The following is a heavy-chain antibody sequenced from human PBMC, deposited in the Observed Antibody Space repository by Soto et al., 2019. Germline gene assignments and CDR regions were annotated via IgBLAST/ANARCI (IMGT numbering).Heavy chain of an antibody. Sequence: QLQLLESGPGLVKPSETLSLTCTVSGGSVSNNSYYWGWIRQPPGKRLEWIGSVYYSGSAYYNPSLKSRLTISVDTSMNHFSLKLSSVTAADTAIYYCARRPLVRGIIPYYFDYWGQATLVTVSS. CDR2: VYYSGSA. V-gene: IGHV4-39*02. CDR1: GGSVSNNSYY. CDR3: ARRPLVRGIIPYYFDY. D-gene: IGHD3-10*01. J-gene: IGHJ4*02.